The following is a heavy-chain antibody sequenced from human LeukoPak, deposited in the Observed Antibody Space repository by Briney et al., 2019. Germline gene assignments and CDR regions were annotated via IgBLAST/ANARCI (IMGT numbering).Heavy chain of an antibody. D-gene: IGHD3-16*02. CDR3: ARERGDDYVWGSYRYINY. J-gene: IGHJ4*02. CDR2: IYTSGST. Sequence: SETLSLTCTVFGGSISSYYWSWIRQPAGKGLEWIGRIYTSGSTNYNPSLKSRVTMSVNTSKNQFSLKLSSVTAPDTAVYYCARERGDDYVWGSYRYINYWGQGTLVTVSS. V-gene: IGHV4-4*07. CDR1: GGSISSYY.